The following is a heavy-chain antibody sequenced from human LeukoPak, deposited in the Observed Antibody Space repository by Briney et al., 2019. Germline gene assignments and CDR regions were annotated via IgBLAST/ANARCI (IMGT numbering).Heavy chain of an antibody. CDR1: GFTFDDYG. Sequence: GGSLRLSCAASGFTFDDYGVSWVRQAPGKGLEWVSRINWNGGSTGYADSVKGRFTISRDNAKNSLYLQMNSLRAEDTALYYCAKDTQGMTGGFDYWGQGTLVTVSS. J-gene: IGHJ4*02. CDR2: INWNGGST. V-gene: IGHV3-20*04. D-gene: IGHD4-23*01. CDR3: AKDTQGMTGGFDY.